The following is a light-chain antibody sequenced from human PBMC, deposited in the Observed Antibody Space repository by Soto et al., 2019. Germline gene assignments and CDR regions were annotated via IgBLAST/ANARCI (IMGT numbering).Light chain of an antibody. CDR3: QLSHRIVFT. CDR1: QSINTY. Sequence: DIQMTQSAASLSASVGDRVTITCRASQSINTYLKWYQQKPGNAPDVLIYGASNLQSGVPSRFSGRGSGTDFTLSISSLQPGDFATYYCQLSHRIVFTFGGGTKVEIK. V-gene: IGKV1-39*01. J-gene: IGKJ4*01. CDR2: GAS.